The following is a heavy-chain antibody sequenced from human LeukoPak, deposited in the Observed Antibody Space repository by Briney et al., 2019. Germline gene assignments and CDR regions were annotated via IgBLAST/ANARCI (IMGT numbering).Heavy chain of an antibody. CDR1: GFTFSSYW. D-gene: IGHD3-22*01. J-gene: IGHJ6*02. Sequence: GGSLRLSCAASGFTFSSYWMHWVRQAPGKGLVWVSRINSDGSSTSYADSVKGRFTISRGNAKNTLYLQMNSLRAEDTAVYYCARDERYYDSSGYLNYYYYGMDVWGQGTTVTVSS. V-gene: IGHV3-74*01. CDR3: ARDERYYDSSGYLNYYYYGMDV. CDR2: INSDGSST.